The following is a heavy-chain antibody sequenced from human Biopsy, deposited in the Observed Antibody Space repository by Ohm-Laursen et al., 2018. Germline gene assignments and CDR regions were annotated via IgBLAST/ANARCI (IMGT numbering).Heavy chain of an antibody. V-gene: IGHV1-2*02. Sequence: ASVKVSCKASAYSFGDHRIHWVRQAPGQGLEWMGWIDPKSGGTNYAQKFQGRVTMTRDTSINTTYMELRRLTSDDTAVFYCARELGDFWGGRQFDFWGQGTLVTVSS. CDR1: AYSFGDHR. CDR3: ARELGDFWGGRQFDF. D-gene: IGHD3-3*01. CDR2: IDPKSGGT. J-gene: IGHJ5*01.